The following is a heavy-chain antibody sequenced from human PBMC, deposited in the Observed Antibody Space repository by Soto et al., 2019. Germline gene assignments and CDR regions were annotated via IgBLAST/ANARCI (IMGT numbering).Heavy chain of an antibody. J-gene: IGHJ2*01. CDR2: IRCSGIST. CDR1: GCILRRYG. CDR3: AKEPVGPDWYFAR. V-gene: IGHV3-23*01. Sequence: GGALRAPWGGSGCILRRYGNSLVRHAPGEGVEWVSGIRCSGISTHYADSVKGRFTVSRDNSKNTLDLQMNSLRAEDTAVYNCAKEPVGPDWYFARWGRGTLVTVSS.